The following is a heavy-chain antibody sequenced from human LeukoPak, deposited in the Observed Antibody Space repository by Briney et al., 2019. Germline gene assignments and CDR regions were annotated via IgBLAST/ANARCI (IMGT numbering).Heavy chain of an antibody. CDR1: GGSFSGYY. Sequence: SETLSLTCAVYGGSFSGYYWSWIRQPPGKVLEWIGEINHSGSTNYNPSLKSRVTISVGTSKNQFSLKLSSVTAADTAVYFCARGLWAPRFDCWGQGTLVTVSS. CDR3: ARGLWAPRFDC. CDR2: INHSGST. J-gene: IGHJ4*02. D-gene: IGHD1-26*01. V-gene: IGHV4-34*01.